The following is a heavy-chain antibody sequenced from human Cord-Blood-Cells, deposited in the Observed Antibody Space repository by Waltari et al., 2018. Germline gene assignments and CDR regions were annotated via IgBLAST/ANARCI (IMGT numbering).Heavy chain of an antibody. Sequence: QVQLQESGPGLVKPSETLSLTCAVSGYSISSGYYWGWIRQPPGKGLEWIGSIYHSGSTYYTPSLKSRVTISVDTSKNQFSLKLSSVTAADTAVYYCATRETGDVDAFDYWGQGTLVTVSS. CDR1: GYSISSGYY. CDR2: IYHSGST. CDR3: ATRETGDVDAFDY. D-gene: IGHD7-27*01. J-gene: IGHJ4*02. V-gene: IGHV4-38-2*01.